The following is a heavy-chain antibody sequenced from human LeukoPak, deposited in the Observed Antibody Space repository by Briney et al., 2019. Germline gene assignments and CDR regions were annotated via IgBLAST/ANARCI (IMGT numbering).Heavy chain of an antibody. J-gene: IGHJ4*02. Sequence: NPGGSLRLSCAASGFTFSSYSMNWVRQAPGKGLEWVSSISSSSSYIYYADSVKGRFTISRDNAKNSLSLQMNSLRVEDTAVYYCARAGSFWHYVYWGQGTLVTVSS. D-gene: IGHD1-7*01. V-gene: IGHV3-21*01. CDR2: ISSSSSYI. CDR1: GFTFSSYS. CDR3: ARAGSFWHYVY.